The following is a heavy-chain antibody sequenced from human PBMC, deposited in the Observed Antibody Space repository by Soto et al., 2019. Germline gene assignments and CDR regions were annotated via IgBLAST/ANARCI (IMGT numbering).Heavy chain of an antibody. J-gene: IGHJ3*01. CDR2: IYFSGVT. CDR3: ARDPWRTPPEAAFDV. V-gene: IGHV4-31*03. D-gene: IGHD1-1*01. CDR1: GGSISSAGYY. Sequence: QVQLQESGPGLVEPSQTLSLTCTVSGGSISSAGYYWSWIRQRPGKDLEWFGYIYFSGVTYYNPSLESRVSISVDTSTNQFSLRLSSVTAADTAVYYCARDPWRTPPEAAFDVWGQGTKVTVSS.